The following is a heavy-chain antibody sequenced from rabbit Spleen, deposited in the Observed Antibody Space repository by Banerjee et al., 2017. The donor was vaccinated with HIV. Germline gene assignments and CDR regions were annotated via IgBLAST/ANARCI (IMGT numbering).Heavy chain of an antibody. D-gene: IGHD4-1*01. CDR1: GFSFSFSNY. V-gene: IGHV1S45*01. Sequence: QEQLVESGGGLVTLGGSLKLSCTVSGFSFSFSNYLCWVRQPPGKGLEWIACIYSGSSGDTYYASWAKGRFTISKTSSTTVTLQMTSLTAADTATYFCARETSSGWGVVSYYFNLWGPGTLVTVS. J-gene: IGHJ4*01. CDR2: IYSGSSGDT. CDR3: ARETSSGWGVVSYYFNL.